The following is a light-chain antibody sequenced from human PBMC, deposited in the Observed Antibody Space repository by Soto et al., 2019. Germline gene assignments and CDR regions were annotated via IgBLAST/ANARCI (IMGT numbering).Light chain of an antibody. CDR2: DAA. CDR1: QTVNSN. V-gene: IGKV3-15*01. CDR3: HQYNNWPLT. J-gene: IGKJ4*01. Sequence: ETMMTQSPATLSVSPGERATLSCRASQTVNSNLAWYHQRPGQGPRLLIYDAATRATGIPARFSGSGSGTEFTLTISSLQSEDFAVYYCHQYNNWPLTFGQGTKVDIK.